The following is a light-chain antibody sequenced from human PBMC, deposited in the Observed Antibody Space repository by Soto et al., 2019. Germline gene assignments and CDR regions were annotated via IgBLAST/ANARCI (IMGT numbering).Light chain of an antibody. CDR1: QSVSSSY. Sequence: EIVLTQSPGTLSLSPGERATLSCRASQSVSSSYLAWYQQKPGQAPRLLIYGASSRATGSPDRFGGSWSGTDFTLTISSLEPEDFAVYYCQQYGSSSWTFGQGTKVEIK. V-gene: IGKV3-20*01. CDR3: QQYGSSSWT. CDR2: GAS. J-gene: IGKJ1*01.